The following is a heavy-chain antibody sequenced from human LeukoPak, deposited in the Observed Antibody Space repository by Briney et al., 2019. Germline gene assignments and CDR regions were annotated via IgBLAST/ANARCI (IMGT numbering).Heavy chain of an antibody. V-gene: IGHV4-34*01. D-gene: IGHD3-22*01. CDR3: ARGRDGITLIVVGANFDY. CDR2: INHSGST. CDR1: GGSFSGYY. Sequence: SETLSLTCAVYGGSFSGYYWSWIRQPPGKGLEWIWEINHSGSTNYNPSLKSRVTISVDTSKNQSSLKLSSVTAADTAVYYCARGRDGITLIVVGANFDYWGQGTLVTVSS. J-gene: IGHJ4*02.